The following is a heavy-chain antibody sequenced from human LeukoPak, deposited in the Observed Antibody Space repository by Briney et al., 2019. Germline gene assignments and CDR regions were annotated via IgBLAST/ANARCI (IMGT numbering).Heavy chain of an antibody. J-gene: IGHJ6*03. V-gene: IGHV4-38-2*01. CDR3: ARAGIGIRYYMDV. CDR2: IYHGGST. D-gene: IGHD3-10*01. CDR1: GYSISSGYY. Sequence: PSETLSLTCAVSGYSISSGYYWGWIRQPPGKGLEWIGNIYHGGSTYYNPSLRSRVTISVDTSKNQFSLKLSSVTAADTAVYYCARAGIGIRYYMDVWGNGTTVTVSS.